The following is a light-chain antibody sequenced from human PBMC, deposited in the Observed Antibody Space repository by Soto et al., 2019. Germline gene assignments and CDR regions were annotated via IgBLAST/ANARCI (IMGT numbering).Light chain of an antibody. Sequence: EIVMTQSPATLSVSPGERATLSCRASQSVSSNLAWYQQKPGQAPTLLIYGASARASGIPDRFSGSGSGTDFTLTISRLEPEDFAVYYCQQYGSSPYTFGQGTKLEIK. J-gene: IGKJ2*01. V-gene: IGKV3-20*01. CDR1: QSVSSN. CDR2: GAS. CDR3: QQYGSSPYT.